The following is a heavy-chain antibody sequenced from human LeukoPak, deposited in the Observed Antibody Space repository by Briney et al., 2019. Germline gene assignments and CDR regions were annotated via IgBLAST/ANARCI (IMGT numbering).Heavy chain of an antibody. CDR3: AKDLGTLISGSYYYYFDY. D-gene: IGHD3-10*01. CDR1: GFTFSSYG. CDR2: ISYDGSNK. V-gene: IGHV3-30*18. J-gene: IGHJ4*02. Sequence: PGGSLRLSCAASGFTFSSYGMHWVRQAPGKGLEWVAVISYDGSNKYYADSVKGRFTISRDNSKNTLYLQMNSLRAEDTAVYYCAKDLGTLISGSYYYYFDYWGQGALVTVSS.